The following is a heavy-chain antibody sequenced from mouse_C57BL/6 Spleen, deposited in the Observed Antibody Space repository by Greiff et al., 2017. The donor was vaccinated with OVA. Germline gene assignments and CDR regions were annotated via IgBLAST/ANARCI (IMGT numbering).Heavy chain of an antibody. CDR2: IDPETGGT. V-gene: IGHV1-15*01. Sequence: VKLMESGAELVRPGASVTLSCKASGYTFTDYEMHWVRQTPVQGLEWIGAIDPETGGTAYNQKCKGKAIMTADKSYSTAYMKLRNMTDEDSADYASTRSGYSNYEKLDYWGQGTTLTVSS. CDR1: GYTFTDYE. D-gene: IGHD2-5*01. CDR3: TRSGYSNYEKLDY. J-gene: IGHJ2*01.